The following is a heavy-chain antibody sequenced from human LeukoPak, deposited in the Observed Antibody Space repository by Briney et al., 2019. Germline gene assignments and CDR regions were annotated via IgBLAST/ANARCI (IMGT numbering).Heavy chain of an antibody. V-gene: IGHV4-39*01. D-gene: IGHD5-18*01. CDR3: ARTLLDTAMVR. CDR2: ISYSGST. CDR1: DDSISSNDYY. Sequence: SQTLSLTCTVSDDSISSNDYYWGWIRQPPGKGLEWIGSISYSGSTYYKPSLKSRVTISVDTSKNQFSLKLSSVTAADTAVYYCARTLLDTAMVRWGQGTLVTVSS. J-gene: IGHJ4*02.